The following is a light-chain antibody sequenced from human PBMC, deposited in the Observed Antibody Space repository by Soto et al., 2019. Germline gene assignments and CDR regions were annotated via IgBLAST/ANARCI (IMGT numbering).Light chain of an antibody. V-gene: IGKV3-15*01. Sequence: EIVMTQSPATLSVSPGGRATLSCRASQSVSSNLAWYQHKPGQAPRLLIYGASTRATGIPARFSGSGSGTEFTLTISSLQSEDFAVYYCQQYNNWPRTVGQGTKVDIK. CDR2: GAS. CDR3: QQYNNWPRT. J-gene: IGKJ1*01. CDR1: QSVSSN.